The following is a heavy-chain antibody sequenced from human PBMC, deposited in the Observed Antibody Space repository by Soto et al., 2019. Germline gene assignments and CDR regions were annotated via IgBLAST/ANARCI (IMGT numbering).Heavy chain of an antibody. CDR1: GFTFSSYG. V-gene: IGHV3-30*18. D-gene: IGHD1-26*01. J-gene: IGHJ4*02. CDR3: AKDGPGALDY. Sequence: GGSLRLSCAASGFTFSSYGMHWVRQAPGKGLEWVAVISYDGSNKYYADSVKGRFTIPRDNSKNTLYLQMNSLRAEDTAVYYCAKDGPGALDYWGQGTLVTVSS. CDR2: ISYDGSNK.